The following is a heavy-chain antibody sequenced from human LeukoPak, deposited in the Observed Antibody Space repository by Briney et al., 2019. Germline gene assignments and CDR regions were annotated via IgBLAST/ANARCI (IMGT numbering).Heavy chain of an antibody. V-gene: IGHV3-53*01. Sequence: GGSLRFSCAASGFTVGTNYMSWVRQAPGKGLEWVSLIYSGSSTYYANSVKGRFTISRDNSKNTVYLQMNSLRAEDTAACYCARQQDVFDNWGQGTLLTVSS. J-gene: IGHJ4*02. D-gene: IGHD6-13*01. CDR2: IYSGSST. CDR1: GFTVGTNY. CDR3: ARQQDVFDN.